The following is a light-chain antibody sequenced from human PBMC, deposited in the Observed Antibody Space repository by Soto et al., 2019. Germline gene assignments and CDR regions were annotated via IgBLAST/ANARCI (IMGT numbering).Light chain of an antibody. CDR2: DDS. V-gene: IGLV3-21*02. Sequence: LTQAPSGSVAPGQTARSTCGRDTRGAKTVHWYQQKPGQAPFLVVHDDSGRPSGIPERFSGSNSGTTATLTISRVEAGDEADYYCQVRDKSSRDHFYVFGPGTKVTVL. CDR3: QVRDKSSRDHFYV. J-gene: IGLJ1*01. CDR1: TRGAKT.